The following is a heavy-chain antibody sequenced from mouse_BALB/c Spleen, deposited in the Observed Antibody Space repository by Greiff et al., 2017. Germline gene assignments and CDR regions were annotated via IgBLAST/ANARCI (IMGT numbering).Heavy chain of an antibody. CDR1: GFTFSDYG. J-gene: IGHJ4*01. CDR3: ARDGSYYAMDY. Sequence: EVKLVESGGGLVQPGGSRKLSCAASGFTFSDYGMAWVRQAPGKGPEWVAFISNLAYSIYYADTVTGRFTISRENAKNTLYLEMSSLRSEDTAMYYCARDGSYYAMDYWGQGTSVTVSS. V-gene: IGHV5-15*02. CDR2: ISNLAYSI. D-gene: IGHD2-2*01.